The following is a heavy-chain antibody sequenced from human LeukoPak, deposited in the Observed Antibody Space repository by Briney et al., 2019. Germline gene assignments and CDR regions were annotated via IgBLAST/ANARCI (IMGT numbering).Heavy chain of an antibody. CDR2: IYSGGST. CDR1: GFTVSSNY. Sequence: HSGGSLRLSCAASGFTVSSNYMSWVRQAPGKGLEWVSVIYSGGSTYYADSVKGRFTISRDNSKNTLYLQMNSLRAEDTAVYYCATAMVYAPYYFDYWGQGTLVTVSS. CDR3: ATAMVYAPYYFDY. J-gene: IGHJ4*02. D-gene: IGHD2-8*01. V-gene: IGHV3-53*01.